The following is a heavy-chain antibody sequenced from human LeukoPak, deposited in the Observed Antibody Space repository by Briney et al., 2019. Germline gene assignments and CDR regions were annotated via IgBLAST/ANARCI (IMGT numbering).Heavy chain of an antibody. D-gene: IGHD2-21*01. CDR2: ISWNSGSI. CDR1: GFTFDDYA. Sequence: GRSLRLSFAASGFTFDDYAMHWVRQAPGKGLEWVSGISWNSGSIGYADSVKGRFTISGDNAKNSLYLQMNSLRAEDTALYYCAKAKTVRMIGAFDYWGQGTLVTVSS. V-gene: IGHV3-9*01. CDR3: AKAKTVRMIGAFDY. J-gene: IGHJ4*02.